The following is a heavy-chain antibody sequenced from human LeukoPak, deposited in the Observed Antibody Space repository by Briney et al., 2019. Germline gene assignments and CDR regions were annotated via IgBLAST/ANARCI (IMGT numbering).Heavy chain of an antibody. Sequence: ASVKVSCKASGYTFTGYYMHWVRQAPGQGLEWMGWINPNSGGTNYAQRFQGRVTMTRDTSISTAYMELSRLRSDDTAVYYCARGPLTGSSWTYFDYWGQGTLVTVSS. V-gene: IGHV1-2*02. CDR2: INPNSGGT. D-gene: IGHD6-13*01. CDR1: GYTFTGYY. J-gene: IGHJ4*02. CDR3: ARGPLTGSSWTYFDY.